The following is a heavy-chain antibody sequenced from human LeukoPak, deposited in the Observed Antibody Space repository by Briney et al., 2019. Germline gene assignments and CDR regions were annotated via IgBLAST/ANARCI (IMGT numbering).Heavy chain of an antibody. V-gene: IGHV3-30*04. CDR3: ARVAAVAGRAHYYYYMDV. CDR1: GFTFSSYA. CDR2: ISYDGSNK. Sequence: GRSLRHSCAASGFTFSSYAMHWVRQAPGKGLEWVAVISYDGSNKYYADSVKGRFTISRDNAKNSLYLQMNSLRAEDTAVYYCARVAAVAGRAHYYYYMDVWGKGTTVTVSS. J-gene: IGHJ6*03. D-gene: IGHD6-19*01.